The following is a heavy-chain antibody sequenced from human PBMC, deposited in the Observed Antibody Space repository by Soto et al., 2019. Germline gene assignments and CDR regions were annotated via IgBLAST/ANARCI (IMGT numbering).Heavy chain of an antibody. CDR3: ARSXGGNFGIIIEGSNWFDP. J-gene: IGHJ5*02. D-gene: IGHD3-3*01. Sequence: ASVKVSCKAPGDTFTSYYLNWVRQAPGQGLEWMGVINPHGGSTKYAQKFQGRITMTRDTSRSTVYMELSSLRSDDTAIYYCARSXGGNFGIIIEGSNWFDPWGPGTLVTVSS. CDR1: GDTFTSYY. V-gene: IGHV1-46*01. CDR2: INPHGGST.